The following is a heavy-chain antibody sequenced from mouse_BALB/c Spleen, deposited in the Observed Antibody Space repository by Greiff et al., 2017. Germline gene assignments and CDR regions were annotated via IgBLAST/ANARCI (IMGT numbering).Heavy chain of an antibody. CDR2: IWAGGST. Sequence: VQLVESGPGLVAPSQSLSITCTVSGFSFTSYGVHWVRQTPGKGLEWLGVIWAGGSTNYNSALMSRLSISKDNSRSQVFIKMNSLQTDDTAMYYCAKFYDRGYYAMDYWGQGTSVTVSA. J-gene: IGHJ4*01. CDR1: GFSFTSYG. D-gene: IGHD2-12*01. V-gene: IGHV2-9*02. CDR3: AKFYDRGYYAMDY.